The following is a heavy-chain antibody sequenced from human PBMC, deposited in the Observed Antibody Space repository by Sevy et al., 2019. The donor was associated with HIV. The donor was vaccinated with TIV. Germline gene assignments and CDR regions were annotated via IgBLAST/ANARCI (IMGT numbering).Heavy chain of an antibody. Sequence: GGSLRLSCAASGFTFSSFWMTWVRQAPGKGLEWVANIKQDGSEKYYVDSVKGRFTISRDNAKNSLYLQMNSLSAEDTAMYYGAGAVITNYWGQGTLVTVSS. CDR2: IKQDGSEK. CDR1: GFTFSSFW. J-gene: IGHJ4*02. D-gene: IGHD3-22*01. CDR3: AGAVITNY. V-gene: IGHV3-7*01.